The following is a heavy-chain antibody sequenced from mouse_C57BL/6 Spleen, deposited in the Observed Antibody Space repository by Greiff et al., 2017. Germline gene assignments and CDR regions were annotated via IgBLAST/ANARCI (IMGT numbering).Heavy chain of an antibody. D-gene: IGHD1-1*02. CDR3: ARTMGGYYYSMDY. Sequence: EVQLQQSGPGMVKPSQSLSLTCTVTGYSITSGYDWHWIRHFPGNKLEWMGYLSYSGSTNYNPSLKSRISITHDPSKNHFFLKLNSVTTEYTATXCCARTMGGYYYSMDYWGQGTSVTVSS. J-gene: IGHJ4*01. CDR1: GYSITSGYD. CDR2: LSYSGST. V-gene: IGHV3-1*01.